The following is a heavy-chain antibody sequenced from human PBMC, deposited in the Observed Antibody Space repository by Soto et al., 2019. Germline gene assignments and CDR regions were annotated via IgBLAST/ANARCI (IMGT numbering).Heavy chain of an antibody. D-gene: IGHD4-17*01. Sequence: QVQLVQSGAEVKKPGASVKVSCKASGYTFTSYDINWVRQATGQGLEWMGWMNPNSGNTDYAQKFQGRVTMTRNTSISTAYMELSSLRSEDTAVYYCARGRPYDYGDYEDRFDPWGQGTLVTVSS. CDR1: GYTFTSYD. V-gene: IGHV1-8*01. J-gene: IGHJ5*02. CDR2: MNPNSGNT. CDR3: ARGRPYDYGDYEDRFDP.